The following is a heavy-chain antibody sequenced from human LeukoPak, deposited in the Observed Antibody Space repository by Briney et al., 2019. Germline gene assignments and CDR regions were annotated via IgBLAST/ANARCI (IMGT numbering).Heavy chain of an antibody. CDR3: ARQRVGATPFFDY. D-gene: IGHD1-26*01. J-gene: IGHJ4*02. CDR2: IYYSGST. V-gene: IGHV4-59*08. CDR1: GGSISSYY. Sequence: SGTLSLTCTVSGGSISSYYWSWIRQPPGKGLEWIGYIYYSGSTNYNPSLKSRVTISVDTSKNQFSLKLSSVTAADTAVYYCARQRVGATPFFDYWGQGTLVTVSS.